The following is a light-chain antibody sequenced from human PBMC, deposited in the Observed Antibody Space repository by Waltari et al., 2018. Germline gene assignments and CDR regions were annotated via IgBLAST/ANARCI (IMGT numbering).Light chain of an antibody. CDR1: ESVSSN. J-gene: IGKJ1*01. CDR3: QQHNNWPLT. Sequence: EIVMTQSPATLSVSPGERATLSCRASESVSSNLAWDQQKPGQAPRLLIYDVFTRATGIPARFSGSGSGTEFTLTISSMQSEDFAVYYCQQHNNWPLTFGQGTKVEIK. V-gene: IGKV3-15*01. CDR2: DVF.